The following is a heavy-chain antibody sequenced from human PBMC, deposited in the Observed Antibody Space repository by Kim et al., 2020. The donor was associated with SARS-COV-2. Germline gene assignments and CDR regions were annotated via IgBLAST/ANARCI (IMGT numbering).Heavy chain of an antibody. Sequence: SETLCLTCTVSGGSISSSSYYWGWIRQPPGKGLEWIGSIYYSGSTYYNPSIKSRVTISVDTSKNQFSLKLSPVTAADTAVYYCASLRRGAVAGIIGTSNNWFDPWGQGTLVTVSS. CDR3: ASLRRGAVAGIIGTSNNWFDP. V-gene: IGHV4-39*01. D-gene: IGHD6-19*01. J-gene: IGHJ5*02. CDR1: GGSISSSSYY. CDR2: IYYSGST.